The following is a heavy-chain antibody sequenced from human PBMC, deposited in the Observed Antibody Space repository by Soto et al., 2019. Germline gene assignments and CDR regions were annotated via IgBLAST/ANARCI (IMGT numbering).Heavy chain of an antibody. D-gene: IGHD4-4*01. Sequence: GASVKVSCKASGYTFTSYGISWVRQAPGQGREWMGWISAYNGNTNDAQKLQGRVTMTTDTSTSTAYMELRSLRSDDTAVYYCARGGTVRLHRLDRSKGMDVWGQGTTVTVSS. J-gene: IGHJ6*02. CDR1: GYTFTSYG. CDR3: ARGGTVRLHRLDRSKGMDV. V-gene: IGHV1-18*04. CDR2: ISAYNGNT.